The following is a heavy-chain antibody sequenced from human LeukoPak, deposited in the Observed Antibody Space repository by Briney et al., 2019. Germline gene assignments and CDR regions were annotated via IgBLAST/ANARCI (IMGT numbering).Heavy chain of an antibody. CDR2: IYSVGNT. Sequence: GGSLRLSCAASGFTVSTTYMSWVRQAPGKGLEWVSIIYSVGNTYYADSVKGRFTISRDNSKSTLYLQMDSLRAEDTAVYYCARTQAIYPFDYWGQGTLVTVSS. D-gene: IGHD2-2*01. J-gene: IGHJ4*02. CDR1: GFTVSTTY. V-gene: IGHV3-66*01. CDR3: ARTQAIYPFDY.